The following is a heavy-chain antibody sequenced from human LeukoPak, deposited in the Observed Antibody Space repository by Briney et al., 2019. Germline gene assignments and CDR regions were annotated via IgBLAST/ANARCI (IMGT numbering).Heavy chain of an antibody. Sequence: GGSLRLSCAASGFTVSTNYMSWVRQAPGKGLEWVSIIYSGGKTDYADSVKGRFAISRDGSKNTLYLQMNSLRAEDTAVYYCARDRRDGYTYWGQGTLVTVSS. CDR3: ARDRRDGYTY. CDR2: IYSGGKT. CDR1: GFTVSTNY. D-gene: IGHD5-24*01. V-gene: IGHV3-53*01. J-gene: IGHJ4*02.